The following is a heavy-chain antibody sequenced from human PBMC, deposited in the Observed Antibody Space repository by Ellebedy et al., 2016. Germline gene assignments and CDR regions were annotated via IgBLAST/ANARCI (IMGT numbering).Heavy chain of an antibody. Sequence: GGSLRLXXAASGFTFSSYGMHWVRQAPGKGLEWVAVIWYDGSNKYYADSVKGRFTISRDNAKNTLYLQMNSLRAEDTAVYYCAREGSSSSAFDIWGQGTMVTVSS. CDR3: AREGSSSSAFDI. J-gene: IGHJ3*02. CDR2: IWYDGSNK. D-gene: IGHD6-6*01. CDR1: GFTFSSYG. V-gene: IGHV3-33*01.